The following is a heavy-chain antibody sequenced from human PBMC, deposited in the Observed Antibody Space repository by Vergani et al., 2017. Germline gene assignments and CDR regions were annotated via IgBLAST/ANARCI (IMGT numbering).Heavy chain of an antibody. CDR1: GFTFSDYY. Sequence: QVQLVESGGGLVKPGGSLRLSCAASGFTFSDYYMSWIRQAPGKGLEWVSYISSSSSYTNYADSVKGRFTISRDNAKNSLYLQMNSLRAEDTAVYYCAGNKRPRELRLYHDYWGQGTLVTVSS. J-gene: IGHJ4*02. CDR2: ISSSSSYT. V-gene: IGHV3-11*06. D-gene: IGHD1-7*01. CDR3: AGNKRPRELRLYHDY.